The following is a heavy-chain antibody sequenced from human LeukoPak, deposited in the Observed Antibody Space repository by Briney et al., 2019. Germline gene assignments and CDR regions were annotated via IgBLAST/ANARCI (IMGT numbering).Heavy chain of an antibody. D-gene: IGHD4-17*01. CDR2: INHSGST. V-gene: IGHV4-34*01. CDR3: ARPTSHYYGMDV. CDR1: GGSFSGYY. Sequence: PSETLSLTCAVYGGSFSGYYWSWIRQPPGKGLEWIGGINHSGSTNYNPSLKSRVTISVDTSKNQFSLKLSSVTAADTAVYYCARPTSHYYGMDVWGQGTTVTVSS. J-gene: IGHJ6*02.